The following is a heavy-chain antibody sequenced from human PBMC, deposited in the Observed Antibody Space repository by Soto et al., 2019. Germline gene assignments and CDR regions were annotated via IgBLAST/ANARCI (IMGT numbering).Heavy chain of an antibody. CDR3: ARIGGWQQLDLDFDY. Sequence: QVQLVESGGGVVQPGRSLRLSCAASGFTFSSYGMHWVRQAPGKGLEWVAVIWYDGSNKYYADSVKGRFTISRDNSKNTLYLQMNRLRAEDTAVYYCARIGGWQQLDLDFDYWGQGTLVTVSS. CDR2: IWYDGSNK. V-gene: IGHV3-33*01. J-gene: IGHJ4*02. CDR1: GFTFSSYG. D-gene: IGHD6-13*01.